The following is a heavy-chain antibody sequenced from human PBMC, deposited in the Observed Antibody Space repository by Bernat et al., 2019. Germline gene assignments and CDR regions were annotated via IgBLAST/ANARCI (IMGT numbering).Heavy chain of an antibody. J-gene: IGHJ4*02. CDR3: ARDDYYVISGHKPPDY. CDR2: IYHSGST. Sequence: QVQLQESGPGLVKPSGTLSLTCAVSGGSISSSNWWSWVRQPPGKGVEWIGEIYHSGSTNYKPSLKSRVTISVDKSKNQFSLKLSSVTAADTAVYYCARDDYYVISGHKPPDYWGQGTLVPVSS. CDR1: GGSISSSNW. D-gene: IGHD3-22*01. V-gene: IGHV4-4*02.